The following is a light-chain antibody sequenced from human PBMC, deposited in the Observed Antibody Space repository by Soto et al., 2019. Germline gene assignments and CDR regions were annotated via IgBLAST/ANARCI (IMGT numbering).Light chain of an antibody. CDR1: QSVSSY. CDR3: QQRSNWPSIT. CDR2: DAS. J-gene: IGKJ5*01. Sequence: EIVLTQSPATLSFSPGERATLSCRASQSVSSYLAWYQQKPGQAPRLLIYDASTRATGIPARFSGSGSGTDFTLTINSLEPEDSAVYYCQQRSNWPSITFGQGTRLEI. V-gene: IGKV3-11*01.